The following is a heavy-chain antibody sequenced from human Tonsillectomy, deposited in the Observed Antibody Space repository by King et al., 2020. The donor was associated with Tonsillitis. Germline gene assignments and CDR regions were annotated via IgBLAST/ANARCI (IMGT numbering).Heavy chain of an antibody. CDR2: VQTKVRGGRT. CDR1: GLIFTNSY. V-gene: IGHV3-15*01. CDR3: VASGVGPTGLDY. Sequence: VQLVESGGGLVEPGGSLRLSCAVSGLIFTNSYMAWVRQAPGEGLEGVACVQTKVRGGRTEYGAPATGRYIISRDDSKKMVYLQMMSLKPEDTGVYYCVASGVGPTGLDYWGQGIVVTVSS. J-gene: IGHJ4*02. D-gene: IGHD1-26*01.